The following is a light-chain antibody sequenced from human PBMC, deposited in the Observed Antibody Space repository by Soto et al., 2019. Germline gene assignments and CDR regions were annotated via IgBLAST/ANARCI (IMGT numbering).Light chain of an antibody. Sequence: QSALTQPASVSGSPGQSITISCTGTTSDVGGYNYVSWYQQHPGKAPELMIYEVSNRPSGVPDRFSGSKSGNTASLTVSGLQAEDEADYYCSSYAGSNTYVFGTGTKGTVL. CDR1: TSDVGGYNY. J-gene: IGLJ1*01. CDR2: EVS. CDR3: SSYAGSNTYV. V-gene: IGLV2-8*01.